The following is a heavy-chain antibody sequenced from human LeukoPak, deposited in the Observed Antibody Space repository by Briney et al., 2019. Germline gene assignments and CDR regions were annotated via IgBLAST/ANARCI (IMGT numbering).Heavy chain of an antibody. Sequence: GESLKISCKGAGYNFTNYWIAWVRQMPGKGLEWMGIIYPNDSDTRYRPSFQGQVSISADKSINTAYLQWSSLKASDTAMYFCARPNITYYYDSSGYDGFDVWGQGTMVTVCS. CDR3: ARPNITYYYDSSGYDGFDV. D-gene: IGHD3-22*01. CDR1: GYNFTNYW. CDR2: IYPNDSDT. J-gene: IGHJ3*01. V-gene: IGHV5-51*01.